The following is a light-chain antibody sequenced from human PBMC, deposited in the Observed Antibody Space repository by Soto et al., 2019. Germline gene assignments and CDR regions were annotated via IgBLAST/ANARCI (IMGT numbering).Light chain of an antibody. Sequence: QSALTQPASVSGSPGQSITISCTGTSSDFGGYNYVSWYQLHPGKVPKLMIFEVSNRSSGVSNRFSGSKSGNTASLTISGLQAEDEADYYCSSSTTSRTLVFGPGTKVTAL. CDR3: SSSTTSRTLV. CDR1: SSDFGGYNY. CDR2: EVS. J-gene: IGLJ1*01. V-gene: IGLV2-14*01.